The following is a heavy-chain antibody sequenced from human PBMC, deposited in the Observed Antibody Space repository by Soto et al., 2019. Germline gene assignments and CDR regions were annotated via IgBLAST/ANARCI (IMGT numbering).Heavy chain of an antibody. CDR2: IYSGVTT. CDR3: ATTTRDCSGGSCYSVPYFYYYMDA. J-gene: IGHJ6*03. D-gene: IGHD2-15*01. CDR1: GFTVSSNY. V-gene: IGHV3-66*01. Sequence: EVQLVESGGGFVQPGGSLRLSCAASGFTVSSNYMSWVRQAPGKGLEWVSVIYSGVTTYFADSVKGRFTISRDNSKNTLYLQMNSLRAEDTAVYYCATTTRDCSGGSCYSVPYFYYYMDAWGKGTTVTVSS.